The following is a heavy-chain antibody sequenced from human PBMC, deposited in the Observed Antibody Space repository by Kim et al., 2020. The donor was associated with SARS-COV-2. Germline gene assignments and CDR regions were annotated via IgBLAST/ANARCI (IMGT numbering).Heavy chain of an antibody. D-gene: IGHD5-18*01. V-gene: IGHV4-34*01. CDR1: GGSFSGYY. Sequence: SETLSLTCAVYGGSFSGYYWSWIRQPPGKGLEWIGEINHSGSTNYNPSLKSRVTISVDTSKNQFSLKLSSVTAADTAVYYCARSGYRYLLSSDWFDPWGQGTLVTVSS. J-gene: IGHJ5*02. CDR2: INHSGST. CDR3: ARSGYRYLLSSDWFDP.